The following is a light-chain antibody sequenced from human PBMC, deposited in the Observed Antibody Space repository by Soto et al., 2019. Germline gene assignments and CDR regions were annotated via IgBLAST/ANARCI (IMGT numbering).Light chain of an antibody. Sequence: DIQMTQSPSTLSASVGDRVTLTCRASQSISSWLAWYQQKPGKAPKLLIYKASSLESGVPSRFSGSGSGTEFTLTISSLQPDDFATYYCQQYNSYSGTFGQGTKVDIK. CDR2: KAS. CDR3: QQYNSYSGT. CDR1: QSISSW. J-gene: IGKJ1*01. V-gene: IGKV1-5*03.